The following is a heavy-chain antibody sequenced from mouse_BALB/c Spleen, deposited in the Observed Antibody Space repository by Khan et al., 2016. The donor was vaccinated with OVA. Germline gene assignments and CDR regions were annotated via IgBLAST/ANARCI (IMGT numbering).Heavy chain of an antibody. J-gene: IGHJ2*01. CDR3: ARVNYYGYYFDY. Sequence: EVQLQESGPGLVKPSQSLSLTCTVTGYSITSGYAWNWIRQFPGNKLEWMGYISYSGVTSYTPSLKSRTSITRDTSKNQFFLQLNSVTTEDTATYYCARVNYYGYYFDYWGQGTTLTVSS. V-gene: IGHV3-2*02. CDR1: GYSITSGYA. D-gene: IGHD1-1*01. CDR2: ISYSGVT.